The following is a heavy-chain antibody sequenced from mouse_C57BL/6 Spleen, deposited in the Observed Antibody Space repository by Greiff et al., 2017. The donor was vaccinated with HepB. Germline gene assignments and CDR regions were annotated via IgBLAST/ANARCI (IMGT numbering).Heavy chain of an antibody. J-gene: IGHJ2*01. CDR1: GYTFTDYE. CDR2: IDPETGGT. V-gene: IGHV1-15*01. CDR3: TRRAFYSNVFDY. D-gene: IGHD2-5*01. Sequence: VKVVESGAELVRPGASVTLSCKASGYTFTDYEMHWVKQTPVHGLEWIGAIDPETGGTAYNQKFKGKAILTADKSSSTAYMELRSLTSEDSAVYYCTRRAFYSNVFDYWGQGTTLTVSS.